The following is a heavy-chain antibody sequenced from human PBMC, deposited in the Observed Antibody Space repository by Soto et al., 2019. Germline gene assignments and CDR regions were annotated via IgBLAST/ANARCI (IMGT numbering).Heavy chain of an antibody. CDR3: ARDKINGIFDY. V-gene: IGHV4-39*07. D-gene: IGHD2-8*01. CDR1: GDSICSSNNY. Sequence: PSXTLSLTCTVSGDSICSSNNYWSWVRQPPGKGLEWMGXIYDSXSPNYNKSLKXXVTISLDXXKNQFSLKMTSVTAADTAVYYCARDKINGIFDYWGQGTLVTVSS. CDR2: IYDSXSP. J-gene: IGHJ4*02.